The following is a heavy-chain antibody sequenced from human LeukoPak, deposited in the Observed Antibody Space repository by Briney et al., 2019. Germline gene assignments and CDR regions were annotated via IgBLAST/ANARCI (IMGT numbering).Heavy chain of an antibody. Sequence: ASETLSLTCAVSGGSISSGGYSWSWIRQPPGKGLEWIGYINHSGSTYYNPSLKSRVTISVDRSKNQFSLKLSSVTAADTAVYFRARRGFSYCLDYWGQGTLVTVSS. CDR2: INHSGST. D-gene: IGHD5-18*01. J-gene: IGHJ4*02. V-gene: IGHV4-30-2*01. CDR3: ARRGFSYCLDY. CDR1: GGSISSGGYS.